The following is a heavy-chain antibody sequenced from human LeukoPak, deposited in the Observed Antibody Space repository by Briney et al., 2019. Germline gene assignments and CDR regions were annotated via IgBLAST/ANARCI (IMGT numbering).Heavy chain of an antibody. V-gene: IGHV1-18*01. Sequence: VASVTVSCKASGYTFTSYGISWVRQAPGQGLVWMGWISAYNGNTNYAQKLQGRVTMTTDTSTSTAYMELRSLRSDDTAVYYCARHYDSSGDAFDIWGQGTMVTVSS. D-gene: IGHD3-22*01. CDR2: ISAYNGNT. CDR3: ARHYDSSGDAFDI. CDR1: GYTFTSYG. J-gene: IGHJ3*02.